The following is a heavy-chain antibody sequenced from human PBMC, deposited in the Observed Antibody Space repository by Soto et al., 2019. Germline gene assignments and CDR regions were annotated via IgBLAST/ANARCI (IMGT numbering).Heavy chain of an antibody. J-gene: IGHJ6*02. Sequence: SETLSLTCTVSGGSVSSGSYYWSWIRQPPGKGLEWIGYIYYSGSTNYNPSLKGRVTISVDTSKNQFSLKLSSVTAADTAVYYCAREGGVVAATPYYYYGMDVWGQGTTVTVSS. V-gene: IGHV4-61*01. D-gene: IGHD2-15*01. CDR2: IYYSGST. CDR1: GGSVSSGSYY. CDR3: AREGGVVAATPYYYYGMDV.